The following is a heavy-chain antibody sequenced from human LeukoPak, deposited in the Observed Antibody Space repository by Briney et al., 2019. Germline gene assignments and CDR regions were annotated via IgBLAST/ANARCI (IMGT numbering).Heavy chain of an antibody. CDR1: GYTFTSYA. Sequence: ASVKVSCKASGYTFTSYAMHWVRQAPGQGLEWMGWIIPNGDTNYPQKFQGRVAITRDTSVSTAYMDLSRLTSDDTAVYYCARGRYGDGFAHFNYWGQGALVTVSS. CDR2: IIPNGDT. J-gene: IGHJ4*02. D-gene: IGHD4-17*01. CDR3: ARGRYGDGFAHFNY. V-gene: IGHV1-2*02.